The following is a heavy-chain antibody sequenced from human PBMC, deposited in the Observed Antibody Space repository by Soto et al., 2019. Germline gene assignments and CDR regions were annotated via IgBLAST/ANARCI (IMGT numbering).Heavy chain of an antibody. CDR3: ARGLRANRGRDYYGMDV. D-gene: IGHD3-10*01. V-gene: IGHV4-31*03. CDR1: GGSISSGGYS. CDR2: IFYSGST. J-gene: IGHJ6*02. Sequence: QVQLQESGPGLVKPSQTLSLSCTVSGGSISSGGYSSSWIRQHPGEGLEWIGYIFYSGSTYYNPSLKSRVTISVDTSENQFSLRLSSVTAADTAVYYCARGLRANRGRDYYGMDVWGQGTTVTVSS.